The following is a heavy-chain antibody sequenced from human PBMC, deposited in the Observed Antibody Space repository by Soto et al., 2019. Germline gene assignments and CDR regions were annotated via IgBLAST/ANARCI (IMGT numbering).Heavy chain of an antibody. CDR3: ARGDLDTDAFDI. J-gene: IGHJ3*02. CDR2: IYYSGST. D-gene: IGHD3-16*01. CDR1: GGSINSYY. V-gene: IGHV4-59*01. Sequence: PSETLSLTCTVSGGSINSYYYSWFRQPPGKGLEWIGYIYYSGSTNYNTSLRSRVTISVDTSKNQFSLKLSSVTAADTAVYYCARGDLDTDAFDIWGQGTVVTVSS.